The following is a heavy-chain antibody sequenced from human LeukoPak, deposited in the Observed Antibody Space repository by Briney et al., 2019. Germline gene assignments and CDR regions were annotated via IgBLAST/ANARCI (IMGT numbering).Heavy chain of an antibody. CDR2: IGTAGDT. V-gene: IGHV3-13*01. CDR1: GFTFSSYD. Sequence: GGSLRLSCAASGFTFSSYDMHWVRQATGKGLEWVSAIGTAGDTYYPGSVKGRFTISRENAKNSLYLQMNSLRAGDTAVCYCARARWNFDWLLSSDYYFDYWGQGTLVTVSS. CDR3: ARARWNFDWLLSSDYYFDY. J-gene: IGHJ4*02. D-gene: IGHD3-9*01.